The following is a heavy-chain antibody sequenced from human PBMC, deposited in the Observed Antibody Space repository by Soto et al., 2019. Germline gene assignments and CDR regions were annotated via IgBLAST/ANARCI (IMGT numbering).Heavy chain of an antibody. D-gene: IGHD3-10*01. Sequence: QVQLQESGPGLVKPSETLSLTCTVSGGSISSYYWSWIRQPPGKGLEWIVYIYYSGTTNYYPSLKSRVTISVDTYKTQFTRQVNCVTTADTAGDDCASQGWRNGSGSGAFESWGQGTLVTVAA. J-gene: IGHJ4*02. CDR3: ASQGWRNGSGSGAFES. CDR1: GGSISSYY. V-gene: IGHV4-59*01. CDR2: IYYSGTT.